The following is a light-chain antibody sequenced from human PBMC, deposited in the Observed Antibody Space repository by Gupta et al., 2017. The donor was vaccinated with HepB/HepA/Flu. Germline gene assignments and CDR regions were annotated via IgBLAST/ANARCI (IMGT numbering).Light chain of an antibody. CDR1: QGINRF. CDR3: QQLNTSPFT. V-gene: IGKV1-9*01. J-gene: IGKJ4*02. CDR2: AAS. Sequence: IHLPQSPSFLSASVGDRLTITCRASQGINRFLAWYQQKPGNAPKLLIYAASVLESGVPARFSGSGSGTEFTLTISSLQPEDFATYYCQQLNTSPFTFGGGTKVEIK.